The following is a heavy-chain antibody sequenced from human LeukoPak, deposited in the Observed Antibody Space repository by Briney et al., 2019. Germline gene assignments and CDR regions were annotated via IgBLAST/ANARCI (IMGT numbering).Heavy chain of an antibody. CDR3: ARVGTVTTAFYNWFDP. D-gene: IGHD4-17*01. CDR1: GGSFSDYY. Sequence: PSETLSLTRAVSGGSFSDYYWSWIRQPPGKGLEWIGEINHSGNTNYNPSVKSRVIISIDTSKNQLSLNLRSVTAADTAIYYCARVGTVTTAFYNWFDPWGQGTLVTVSS. CDR2: INHSGNT. V-gene: IGHV4-34*01. J-gene: IGHJ5*02.